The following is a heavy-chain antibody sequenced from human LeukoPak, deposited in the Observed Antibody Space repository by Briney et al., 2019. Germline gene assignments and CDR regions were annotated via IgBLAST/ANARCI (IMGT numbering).Heavy chain of an antibody. CDR1: GGSISSYY. J-gene: IGHJ4*02. D-gene: IGHD1-26*01. CDR2: IYYSGST. CDR3: ARAPNVGAGYFDY. V-gene: IGHV4-59*01. Sequence: SETLSLTCTVSGGSISSYYWSWIRQPPGKGLEWIGYIYYSGSTNYNPSLKSRVTISVDTSKNQFSLKLSSVTAADTVVYYCARAPNVGAGYFDYWGQGTLVTVSS.